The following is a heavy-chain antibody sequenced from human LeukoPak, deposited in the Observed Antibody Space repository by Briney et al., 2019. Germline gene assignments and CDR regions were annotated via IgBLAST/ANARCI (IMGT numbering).Heavy chain of an antibody. V-gene: IGHV3-74*01. CDR1: GFTFSSYW. CDR2: IKTDGSSP. J-gene: IGHJ4*02. CDR3: ARGPYGSISYAIDY. Sequence: GGSLRLSCAGSGFTFSSYWMHWVRQAPGKGLVWVSRIKTDGSSPTYADSVKGRFTISRDNAKNTLFLQMNSLRAEDTAVYYCARGPYGSISYAIDYWGQGTLVTVSS. D-gene: IGHD6-13*01.